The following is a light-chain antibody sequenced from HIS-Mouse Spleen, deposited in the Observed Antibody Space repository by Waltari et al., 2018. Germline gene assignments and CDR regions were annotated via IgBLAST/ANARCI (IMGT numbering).Light chain of an antibody. Sequence: AIRMTQSPSSLSASTGDRVTITCRASQGISSYLAWYQQKPGKAPKHLIYAASTLQSGVPSRFSGSGSGTDFTLTISCLQSEDFATYYCQQYYSYPMYTFGQGTKLEIK. J-gene: IGKJ2*01. CDR3: QQYYSYPMYT. V-gene: IGKV1-8*01. CDR2: AAS. CDR1: QGISSY.